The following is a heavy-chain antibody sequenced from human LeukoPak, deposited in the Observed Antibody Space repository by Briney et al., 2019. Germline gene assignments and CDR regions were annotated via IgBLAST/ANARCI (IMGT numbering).Heavy chain of an antibody. Sequence: ASVKVSCKASGYTFTGYYMHWVRQAPGQGLEWMGWINPNSGGTNYAQKFQDRVTMTRDTSISTAYMELSRLRSDDTAVYYCARDYDYVWGSYRYPAPFDYWGQGTLVTVSS. CDR2: INPNSGGT. D-gene: IGHD3-16*02. V-gene: IGHV1-2*02. CDR1: GYTFTGYY. J-gene: IGHJ4*02. CDR3: ARDYDYVWGSYRYPAPFDY.